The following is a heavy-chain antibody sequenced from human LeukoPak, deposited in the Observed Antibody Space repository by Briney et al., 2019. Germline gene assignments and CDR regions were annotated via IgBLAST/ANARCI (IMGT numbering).Heavy chain of an antibody. Sequence: PGGSLRLSCAASGFTFSDHYMDWVRQAPGKGLEWVGRAKNKAYTYSTEYAASVKDRFTISRDETKKSLYLQMNSLKTEDTAVYYCVAMLRGVGYWGQGTLVSVSS. CDR3: VAMLRGVGY. CDR1: GFTFSDHY. J-gene: IGHJ4*02. D-gene: IGHD3-10*01. V-gene: IGHV3-72*01. CDR2: AKNKAYTYST.